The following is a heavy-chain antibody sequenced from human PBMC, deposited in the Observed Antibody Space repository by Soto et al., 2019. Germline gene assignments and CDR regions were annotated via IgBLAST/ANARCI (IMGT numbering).Heavy chain of an antibody. CDR1: GFTFSSYW. CDR3: ARDSLSLIVGAIPGLPDY. D-gene: IGHD1-26*01. Sequence: EVQLVESGGGLVQPGGSLRLSCAASGFTFSSYWMSWVRQAPGKGLEWVANIKQDGSEEYYVDSVKGRFTISRDNAKNSLYLQMNSLRAEDTAVYYCARDSLSLIVGAIPGLPDYWGQGTLVTVSS. J-gene: IGHJ4*02. CDR2: IKQDGSEE. V-gene: IGHV3-7*01.